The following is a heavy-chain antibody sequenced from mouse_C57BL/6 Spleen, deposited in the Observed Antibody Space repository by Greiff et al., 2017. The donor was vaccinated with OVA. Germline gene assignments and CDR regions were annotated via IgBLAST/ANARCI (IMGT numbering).Heavy chain of an antibody. J-gene: IGHJ4*01. CDR1: GYTFTDYN. CDR3: ARGDDYDGSFYAMDC. Sequence: EVQLQQSGPELVKPGASVKIPCKASGYTFTDYNMDWVKQSHGKSLEWIGDFNPNNGGTIYNQKFKGKATLTVDKTSSTAYMELRSLTSEDTAVYYCARGDDYDGSFYAMDCWGQGTSVTVSS. CDR2: FNPNNGGT. V-gene: IGHV1-18*01. D-gene: IGHD2-4*01.